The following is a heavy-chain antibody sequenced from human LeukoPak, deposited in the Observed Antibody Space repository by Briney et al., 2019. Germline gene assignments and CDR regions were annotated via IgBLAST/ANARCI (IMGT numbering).Heavy chain of an antibody. J-gene: IGHJ4*02. CDR3: ARDHTYYYDSSAGY. CDR2: ISSSSSYI. V-gene: IGHV3-21*01. D-gene: IGHD3-22*01. CDR1: GFTFSSYS. Sequence: GVSLRLSCAASGFTFSSYSMNWVRQAPGKGLEWVSSISSSSSYIYYADSVKGRFTISRDNAKNSLYLQMNSLRAEDTAVYYCARDHTYYYDSSAGYWGQGTLVTVSS.